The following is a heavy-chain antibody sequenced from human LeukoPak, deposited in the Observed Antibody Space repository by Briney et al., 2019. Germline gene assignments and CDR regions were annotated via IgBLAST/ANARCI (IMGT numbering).Heavy chain of an antibody. CDR2: ISGSGGAT. CDR1: GFTFSNYA. Sequence: GGSLRLSCAASGFTFSNYAMSWVRQAPGKGLEWVSGISGSGGATYYADSVKGRFTISRDNSKNTLYLQMNSMRAEDTAVCYCAKDKGGYDSSGYYVSEDAFDIWGQGTMVTVSS. D-gene: IGHD3-22*01. CDR3: AKDKGGYDSSGYYVSEDAFDI. V-gene: IGHV3-23*01. J-gene: IGHJ3*02.